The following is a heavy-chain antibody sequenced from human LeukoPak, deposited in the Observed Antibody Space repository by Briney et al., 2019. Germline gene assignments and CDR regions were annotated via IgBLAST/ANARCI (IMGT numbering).Heavy chain of an antibody. CDR1: GYSFISYW. J-gene: IGHJ4*02. CDR3: ARHPTEGDY. CDR2: IYPFDSET. V-gene: IGHV5-51*01. Sequence: NLGESLKFSCQGSGYSFISYWIGWVRQMRGKGLEWIGIIYPFDSETKNSPSFQGDVTISADKPSSTAYRQWGSLKSSDTAMYFCARHPTEGDYWGQGTLVTVSS.